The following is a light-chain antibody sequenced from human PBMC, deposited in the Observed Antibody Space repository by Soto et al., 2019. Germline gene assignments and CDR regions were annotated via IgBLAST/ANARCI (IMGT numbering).Light chain of an antibody. V-gene: IGKV3-20*01. CDR1: QSVSRSY. CDR2: GAS. J-gene: IGKJ1*01. Sequence: EIVLTQSPGTLSLSPGDRATLSCRASQSVSRSYLGWYQQKPGQAPRFLMYGASSRATGIPDRFSGRGSGTDFTLTISRLEPEDFAVYYCQQYGTSPTTFGQGTKVDIK. CDR3: QQYGTSPTT.